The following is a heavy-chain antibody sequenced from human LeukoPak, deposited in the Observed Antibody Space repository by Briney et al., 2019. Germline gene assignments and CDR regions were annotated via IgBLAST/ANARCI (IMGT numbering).Heavy chain of an antibody. CDR1: GASVGSAGYY. V-gene: IGHV4-61*08. Sequence: NPSETLSLTCTVSGASVGSAGYYWSWIRQPPGGGLEWIGYIYYIRNTNYNPSLKSRVTMSLDPSKNQFSLKLNSVTAADTAVYYCARTQSRSGTYRYYFGYWGQGTLVTVSS. CDR3: ARTQSRSGTYRYYFGY. J-gene: IGHJ4*02. CDR2: IYYIRNT. D-gene: IGHD1-26*01.